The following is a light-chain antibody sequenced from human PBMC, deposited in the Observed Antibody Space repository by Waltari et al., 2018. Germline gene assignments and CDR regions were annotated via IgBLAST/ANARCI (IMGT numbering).Light chain of an antibody. CDR2: EVT. J-gene: IGLJ3*02. CDR3: SSYAGSNNYWV. CDR1: SSDVGGYNY. Sequence: QSALTQPPSASGSPGQSVTISCTGTSSDVGGYNYVSWYQQYPGRAPKLMIYEVTNRPSGVPDPFSGSKSGNTASLSVSGLQADDEADYYCSSYAGSNNYWVFGGGTTLTVL. V-gene: IGLV2-8*01.